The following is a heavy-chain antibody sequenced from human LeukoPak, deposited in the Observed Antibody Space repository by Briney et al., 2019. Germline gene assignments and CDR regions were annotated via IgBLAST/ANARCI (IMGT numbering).Heavy chain of an antibody. J-gene: IGHJ5*02. V-gene: IGHV3-33*01. CDR3: ARDRGDGSGSYYWFDP. CDR1: GFTFSNYG. D-gene: IGHD3-10*01. CDR2: IFYDGSNK. Sequence: PGGSLRLSCAASGFTFSNYGMHWVRQAPGKGLEWVAVIFYDGSNKYYGDSVKGRFTISRDNSKNTVYLQMNSLRAEDTAVYYCARDRGDGSGSYYWFDPWGQGTLVTVSS.